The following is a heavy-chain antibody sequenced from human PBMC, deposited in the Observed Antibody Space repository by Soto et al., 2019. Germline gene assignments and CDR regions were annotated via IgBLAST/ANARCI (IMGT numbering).Heavy chain of an antibody. Sequence: QVQLVESGGGVVQPGRSLRLSCAASGFTFSTYGMHWVRQAPGKGLAWVAVISYDGGNKYYTDSVKDRFTISRDNSKNTVYLQMNSLRAEDTAVYFCAKEGNVFSSGWYAPSLDYWGQGALVTVSS. J-gene: IGHJ4*02. CDR2: ISYDGGNK. CDR3: AKEGNVFSSGWYAPSLDY. CDR1: GFTFSTYG. V-gene: IGHV3-30*18. D-gene: IGHD6-19*01.